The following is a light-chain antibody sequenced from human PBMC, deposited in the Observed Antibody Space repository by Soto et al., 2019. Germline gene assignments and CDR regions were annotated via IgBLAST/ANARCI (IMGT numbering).Light chain of an antibody. CDR2: AAS. Sequence: IRMTQSPSSFSASTGDRVTITCRASQGISSYLAWYQQKPGKAPKLLIYAASTLQSGVPSRFSGSGSGTDFTLTLSCLQSEDFATYYCQQYYSYPPAFGEGTRLEIK. J-gene: IGKJ5*01. CDR3: QQYYSYPPA. V-gene: IGKV1-8*01. CDR1: QGISSY.